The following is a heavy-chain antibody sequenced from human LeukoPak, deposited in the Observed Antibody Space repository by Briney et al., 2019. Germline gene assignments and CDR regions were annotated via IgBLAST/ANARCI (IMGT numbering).Heavy chain of an antibody. D-gene: IGHD5-12*01. CDR2: IYYGGNI. CDR3: ARQIRYTYDPNWFHP. Sequence: SETLSLTCSVSGDSIAATSYYWAWLRQPPGKGLEWIGSIYYGGNINYDPSLQSRVTTSIDTSKNQFSLSLTSVTAADTAVYFCARQIRYTYDPNWFHPWGQGTLVTASS. J-gene: IGHJ5*02. CDR1: GDSIAATSYY. V-gene: IGHV4-39*01.